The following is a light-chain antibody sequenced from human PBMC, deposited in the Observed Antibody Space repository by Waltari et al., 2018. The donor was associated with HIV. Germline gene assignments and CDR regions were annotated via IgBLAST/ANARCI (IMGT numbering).Light chain of an antibody. J-gene: IGLJ3*02. Sequence: QSALTQPRSVSGSPGQSVTSSCAGIRFGLSDHNSFSWYHQRPGQAPKLFLSNVNARPSGVPNRFSGSKSANTASLPISGLQAEDEATYFCCSYAGTYTWVFCGGTNLTV. CDR3: CSYAGTYTWV. V-gene: IGLV2-11*01. CDR1: RFGLSDHNS. CDR2: NVN.